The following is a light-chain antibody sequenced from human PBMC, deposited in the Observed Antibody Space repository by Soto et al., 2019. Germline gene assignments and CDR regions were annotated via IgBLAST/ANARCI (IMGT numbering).Light chain of an antibody. CDR1: QSPLHSNGYNY. J-gene: IGKJ1*01. Sequence: EIVMTQSPPSLPVTPGEPASISCRSSQSPLHSNGYNYLDWAMQTQGQSPQLXIYLCSNRASGVPDRVSGSGSGTEFTLTISSLQPDDFATYYCQHYNSYSEAFGQGTKVDIK. V-gene: IGKV2-28*01. CDR2: LCS. CDR3: QHYNSYSEA.